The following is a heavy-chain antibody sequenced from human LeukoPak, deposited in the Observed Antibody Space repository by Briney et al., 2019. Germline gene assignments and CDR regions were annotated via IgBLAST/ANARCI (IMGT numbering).Heavy chain of an antibody. J-gene: IGHJ4*02. Sequence: SGTLSLTCVVSGHSISSGYWWSWVRQPPGKGLEWIGQIHHSGPHYNPSLKSRVTISMDTSKNQFSLKLSSVTAADTAVYYCARHECGGSCYPEDYWGQGTLVTVSS. CDR2: IHHSGP. D-gene: IGHD2-15*01. CDR3: ARHECGGSCYPEDY. CDR1: GHSISSGYW. V-gene: IGHV4/OR15-8*01.